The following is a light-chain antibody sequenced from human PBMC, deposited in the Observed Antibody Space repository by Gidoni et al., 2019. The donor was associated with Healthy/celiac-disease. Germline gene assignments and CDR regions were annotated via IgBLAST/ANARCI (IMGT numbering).Light chain of an antibody. CDR1: QGISSY. V-gene: IGKV1-8*01. J-gene: IGKJ1*01. CDR3: QQYYSYPT. Sequence: AIRMTQSPSSLSASTGDRVTITCRASQGISSYLAWYQQKPGKAPKLLIYAASTLQSGVPSRFSGSGSGTDFTLTISCLQSEDFATYYCQQYYSYPTFGQXTKVEIK. CDR2: AAS.